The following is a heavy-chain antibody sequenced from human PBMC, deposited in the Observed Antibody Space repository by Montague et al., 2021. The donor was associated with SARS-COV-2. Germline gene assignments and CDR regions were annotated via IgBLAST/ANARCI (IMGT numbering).Heavy chain of an antibody. Sequence: SLRLSCAASRLPFNGYAMHWVRQAPGKGLEWLTFISHDESNHRYADSVKGRFTISRDNSKNTLYLQMGSLRPEDTAVYYCAREGYRSGSFYIDYWGQGTLVTVSS. D-gene: IGHD1-26*01. CDR1: RLPFNGYA. V-gene: IGHV3-30*04. J-gene: IGHJ4*01. CDR2: ISHDESNH. CDR3: AREGYRSGSFYIDY.